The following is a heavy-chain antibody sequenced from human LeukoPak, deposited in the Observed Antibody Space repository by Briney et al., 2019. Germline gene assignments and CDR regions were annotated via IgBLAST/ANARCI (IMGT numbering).Heavy chain of an antibody. Sequence: HPGGSLRLSCAASGFTFSSYAMSWVRQAPGKGLEWVAIIKQDASEEYYADSVRGRFTISRDNSKNSLFLQMNSLRVEDTALYYCATIQYWGRGTQVTVSS. CDR2: IKQDASEE. J-gene: IGHJ4*02. CDR1: GFTFSSYA. CDR3: ATIQY. V-gene: IGHV3-7*01. D-gene: IGHD2-21*01.